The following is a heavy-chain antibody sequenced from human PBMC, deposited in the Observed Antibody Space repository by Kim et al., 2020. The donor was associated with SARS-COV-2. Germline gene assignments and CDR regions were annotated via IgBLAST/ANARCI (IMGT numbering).Heavy chain of an antibody. V-gene: IGHV4-34*01. CDR2: INHSGST. CDR1: GGSFSGYY. D-gene: IGHD2-2*01. Sequence: SETLSLTCAVYGGSFSGYYWSWIRQPPGKGLEWIGEINHSGSTNYNPSLKSRVTISVDTSKNKFSLKLSSVTAADTAVYYCARGPHKYCSSTNCHQIWGQGTLVTVSS. J-gene: IGHJ4*02. CDR3: ARGPHKYCSSTNCHQI.